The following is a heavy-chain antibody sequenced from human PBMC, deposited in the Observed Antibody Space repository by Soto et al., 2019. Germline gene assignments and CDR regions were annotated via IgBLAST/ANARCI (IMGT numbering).Heavy chain of an antibody. D-gene: IGHD3-22*01. V-gene: IGHV4-30-4*01. CDR1: GGSISSGDYY. CDR3: ARRPAYSYYYGSSGYLDY. CDR2: IYYSGST. Sequence: SETLSLTCTVSGGSISSGDYYWSWIRQPPGKGLEWIGYIYYSGSTYYNPSLKSRVTISVDTSKNQFSLKLSSVTAADTAVYYCARRPAYSYYYGSSGYLDYWGQGTLVTVSS. J-gene: IGHJ4*02.